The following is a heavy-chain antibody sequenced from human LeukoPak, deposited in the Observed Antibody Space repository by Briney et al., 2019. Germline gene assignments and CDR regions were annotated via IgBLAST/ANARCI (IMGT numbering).Heavy chain of an antibody. CDR3: ARGHRYNNGYPYFDS. V-gene: IGHV4-59*01. J-gene: IGHJ4*02. Sequence: SVTLSLTCGVSGGSLSDSYWIWIRQPPGKGLEWIVFLYDNGRINYSGRTNYNPSLAGRVTMSIDTSKNQFSLKMSAVTAADTAVYYCARGHRYNNGYPYFDSWGQGTLVSVSS. CDR1: GGSLSDSY. D-gene: IGHD5-12*01. CDR2: LYDNGRINYSGRT.